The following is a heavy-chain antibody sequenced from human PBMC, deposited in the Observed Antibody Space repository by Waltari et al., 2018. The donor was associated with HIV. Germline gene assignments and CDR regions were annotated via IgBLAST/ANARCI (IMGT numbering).Heavy chain of an antibody. Sequence: EVQLVESGGGLVQPGGSLKLSCVSSGPPLGASTWHWVRQPPGQGLEWVGRMRSRVHNYATEYGASMRGRFIISRDDSKNTAYLQMNSLKTDDTAVYYCTTSGTFPEKKEYVDYWGQGTLVTVSS. CDR1: GPPLGAST. V-gene: IGHV3-73*01. CDR2: MRSRVHNYAT. J-gene: IGHJ4*02. CDR3: TTSGTFPEKKEYVDY. D-gene: IGHD1-26*01.